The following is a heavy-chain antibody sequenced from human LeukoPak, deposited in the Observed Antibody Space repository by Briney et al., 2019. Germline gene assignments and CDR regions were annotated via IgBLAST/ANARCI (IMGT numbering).Heavy chain of an antibody. V-gene: IGHV3-43*02. Sequence: GGSLRLSCAASGFTFDDYAMHWVRQAPGKGLEWVSLICGDGGSTYYADSVKGRFTISRDNSKNSLYLQMNSLRTEDTALYYCAKDYLSLYGDYYFDYWGQGTLVTVSS. CDR3: AKDYLSLYGDYYFDY. CDR2: ICGDGGST. D-gene: IGHD4-17*01. CDR1: GFTFDDYA. J-gene: IGHJ4*02.